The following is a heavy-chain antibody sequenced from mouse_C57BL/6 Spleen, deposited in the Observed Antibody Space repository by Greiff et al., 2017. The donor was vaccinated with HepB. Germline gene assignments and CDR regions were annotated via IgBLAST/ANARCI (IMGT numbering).Heavy chain of an antibody. Sequence: EVNVVESGGGLVQPGGSMKLSCAASGFTFSDAWMDWVRQSPEKGLEWVAEIRNKANNHATYYAESVKGRFTISRDDSKSSVYLQMNSLRAEDTGIYYCTAGHPYAMDYWGQGTSVTVSS. V-gene: IGHV6-6*01. CDR2: IRNKANNHAT. J-gene: IGHJ4*01. D-gene: IGHD3-1*01. CDR1: GFTFSDAW. CDR3: TAGHPYAMDY.